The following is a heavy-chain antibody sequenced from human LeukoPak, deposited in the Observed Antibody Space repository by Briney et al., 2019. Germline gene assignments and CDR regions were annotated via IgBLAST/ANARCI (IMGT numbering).Heavy chain of an antibody. D-gene: IGHD5-24*01. Sequence: PGGSLRLSCAASGFTFSSYAMHWVRQAPGKGLEYASAISSNGGSTYYANSVKGRFTISRDNSKNTLYLQMGSLRAEDTAVYFCARVEGRDGYNWDYWGQGTLVTVSS. CDR2: ISSNGGST. CDR1: GFTFSSYA. CDR3: ARVEGRDGYNWDY. V-gene: IGHV3-64*01. J-gene: IGHJ4*02.